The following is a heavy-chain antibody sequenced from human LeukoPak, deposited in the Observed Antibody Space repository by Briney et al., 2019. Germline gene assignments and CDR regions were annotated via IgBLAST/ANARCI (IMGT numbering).Heavy chain of an antibody. D-gene: IGHD4-11*01. J-gene: IGHJ5*02. CDR1: GITFSSFG. V-gene: IGHV3-33*01. CDR2: IWYDGSNK. Sequence: PGRSLRLSCAAPGITFSSFGMHWLRQAPGKGLVWVAFIWYDGSNKYYADSVKGRFTISRDNSKNTLYLQMNSLRVEDTAVYYCARDGTVTAGPFDPWGRGTLVTVSS. CDR3: ARDGTVTAGPFDP.